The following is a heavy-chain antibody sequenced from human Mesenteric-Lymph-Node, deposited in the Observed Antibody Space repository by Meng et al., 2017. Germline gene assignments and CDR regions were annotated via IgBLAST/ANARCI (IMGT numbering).Heavy chain of an antibody. CDR3: ARDLSYYYDSSGYLYYFDY. D-gene: IGHD3-22*01. CDR2: ISSSSSYI. Sequence: GGSLRLSCAASGFTFSSYSMNWVRQAPGKGLEWVSSISSSSSYIYYADSVKGRFTISRDNAKNSLYLQMNGLRAEDTAVYYCARDLSYYYDSSGYLYYFDYWGQGTLVTVSS. CDR1: GFTFSSYS. V-gene: IGHV3-21*01. J-gene: IGHJ4*02.